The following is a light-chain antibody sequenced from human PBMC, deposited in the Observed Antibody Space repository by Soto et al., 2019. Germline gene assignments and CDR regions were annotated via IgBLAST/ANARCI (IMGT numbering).Light chain of an antibody. Sequence: EIVLTQSPGILSLSPGERATLSCRASQSVSSSFSDWHQQKPGQAPRLLNYGASSRATGIPDRFSGSGSGTDVTVTISRLEPEDFAVYYCHQYGNSPSAFAFGEGTKVEIK. V-gene: IGKV3-20*01. CDR2: GAS. CDR1: QSVSSSF. J-gene: IGKJ4*01. CDR3: HQYGNSPSAFA.